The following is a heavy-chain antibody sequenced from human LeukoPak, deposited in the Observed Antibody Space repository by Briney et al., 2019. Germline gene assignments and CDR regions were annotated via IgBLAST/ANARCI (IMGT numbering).Heavy chain of an antibody. CDR2: ISYDGSNK. CDR3: AKDHFYDSSGYLFDY. Sequence: GGSLRLSCAASGFTFSSYGMHWVRQAPGKGLEWVAVISYDGSNKYYADSVKGRFTISRDNSKNTLYLQMNSLRAEDTAVYYCAKDHFYDSSGYLFDYWGQGTLVTVSS. J-gene: IGHJ4*02. D-gene: IGHD3-22*01. V-gene: IGHV3-30*18. CDR1: GFTFSSYG.